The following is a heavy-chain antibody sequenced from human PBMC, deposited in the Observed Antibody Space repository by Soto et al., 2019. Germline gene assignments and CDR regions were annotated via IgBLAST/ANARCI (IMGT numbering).Heavy chain of an antibody. CDR3: ARVRGGMDV. V-gene: IGHV1-3*01. Sequence: QVQLVQSGAEVKKPGASVKVSCKASGYTFTSYAMHWVRQAPGQRLEWMGWINAGNGNTKYSQKFQGRVTITRDTSASTADMELSSLRSEDTAVYYCARVRGGMDVWGQGTTVTVAS. CDR1: GYTFTSYA. CDR2: INAGNGNT. J-gene: IGHJ6*02. D-gene: IGHD3-10*01.